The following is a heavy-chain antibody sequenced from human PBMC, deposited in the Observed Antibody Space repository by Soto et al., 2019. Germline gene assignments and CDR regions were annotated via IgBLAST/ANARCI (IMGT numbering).Heavy chain of an antibody. Sequence: PETLSLTCAVYGGSFSGYYWSWIRQPPGKGLEWIGEINHSGSTNYNPSLKSRVTISVDTSKNQFSLKLSSVTAADTAVYYCARGLLWRCGSGGSCRRINWFDPWGQGTLVTVSS. V-gene: IGHV4-34*01. CDR2: INHSGST. CDR1: GGSFSGYY. CDR3: ARGLLWRCGSGGSCRRINWFDP. D-gene: IGHD2-15*01. J-gene: IGHJ5*02.